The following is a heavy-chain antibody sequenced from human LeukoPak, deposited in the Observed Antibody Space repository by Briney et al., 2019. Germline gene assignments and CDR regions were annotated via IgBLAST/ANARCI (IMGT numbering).Heavy chain of an antibody. J-gene: IGHJ5*02. CDR1: GYTFTNYG. V-gene: IGHV1-18*01. D-gene: IGHD3-10*01. CDR2: ISGYNGNT. CDR3: ARPNYPGGSGSYGGPNWFDP. Sequence: ASVKVSCKASGYTFTNYGISWVRQAPGQGLEWMGWISGYNGNTNYARNLQGRVTMTTDTSTSTAYMELRSLRSDDTAVYYCARPNYPGGSGSYGGPNWFDPWGQGTLVTVSS.